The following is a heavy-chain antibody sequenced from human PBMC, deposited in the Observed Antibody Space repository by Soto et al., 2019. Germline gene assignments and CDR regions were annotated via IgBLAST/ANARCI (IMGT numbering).Heavy chain of an antibody. J-gene: IGHJ4*02. Sequence: QVQLVESGGGLVKPGGSLRLSCAASGFTFSDFYMSWIRQAPGKGLEWISYISSGSTNIFYADSVKGRFTVSRDNAKNSVDLQVDRLRAEDTAVYYCARVRNAAGSDYWGQGTLVTVSS. V-gene: IGHV3-11*01. CDR2: ISSGSTNI. CDR3: ARVRNAAGSDY. D-gene: IGHD3-10*01. CDR1: GFTFSDFY.